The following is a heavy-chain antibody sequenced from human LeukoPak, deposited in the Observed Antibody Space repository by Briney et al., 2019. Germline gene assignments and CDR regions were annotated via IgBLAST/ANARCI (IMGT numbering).Heavy chain of an antibody. V-gene: IGHV3-53*01. CDR3: ARGRPPYYFDY. CDR2: IYTGGNT. J-gene: IGHJ4*02. CDR1: GFTFSSNY. Sequence: GGSLRLSCASSGFTFSSNYMTWVRQAPGKGLEWVSVIYTGGNTDHADSVQGRFTLSRDNSKNTLYLHMNSLRVEDTAVYYCARGRPPYYFDYWGQGTLVTVSS.